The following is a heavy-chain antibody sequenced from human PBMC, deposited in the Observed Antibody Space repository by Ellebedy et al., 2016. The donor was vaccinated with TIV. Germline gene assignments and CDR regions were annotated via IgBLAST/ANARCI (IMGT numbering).Heavy chain of an antibody. CDR2: ISGSAVST. CDR3: ARARGNGYFDL. D-gene: IGHD1-1*01. Sequence: PGGSLRLSCAASGFTFINYAMSWVRQAPGKGLEWVSSISGSAVSTYYTGSVRDRFTISRDESTKTVYLQMNSLRAGDTAVYYCARARGNGYFDLWGRGTLVTVSS. J-gene: IGHJ2*01. CDR1: GFTFINYA. V-gene: IGHV3-23*01.